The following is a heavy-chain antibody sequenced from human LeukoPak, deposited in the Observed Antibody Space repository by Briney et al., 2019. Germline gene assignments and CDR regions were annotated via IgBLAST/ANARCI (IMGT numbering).Heavy chain of an antibody. CDR3: ARDNPYYDDRSGYFGDY. V-gene: IGHV4-4*07. CDR2: IYTSGST. Sequence: SETLSLTRTVSGGSISSYYWSWIRQPAGKGLEWVGRIYTSGSTNYNPSLKSRVTMSVDTSKNHFSLKLSSVTAADTAVYYCARDNPYYDDRSGYFGDYWGQGTLVTVSS. CDR1: GGSISSYY. J-gene: IGHJ4*02. D-gene: IGHD3-22*01.